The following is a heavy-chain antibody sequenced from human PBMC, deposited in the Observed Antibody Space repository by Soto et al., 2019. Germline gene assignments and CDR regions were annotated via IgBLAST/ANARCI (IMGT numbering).Heavy chain of an antibody. CDR3: ARRFVSEVAARFDY. CDR1: GGSISSGGYY. J-gene: IGHJ4*02. D-gene: IGHD2-15*01. CDR2: IYYSGST. V-gene: IGHV4-31*03. Sequence: SETLSLTCTVSGGSISSGGYYWSWIRQHPGKGLEWIGYIYYSGSTYYNPSLKSRVTISVDTSKNQFSLKLSSVTAADTAVYYCARRFVSEVAARFDYWGQGTLVTVSS.